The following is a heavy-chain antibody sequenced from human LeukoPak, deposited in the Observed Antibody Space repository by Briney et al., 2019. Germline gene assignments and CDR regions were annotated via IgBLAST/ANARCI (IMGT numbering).Heavy chain of an antibody. CDR1: GGSITSSNYY. V-gene: IGHV4-39*01. D-gene: IGHD3-10*01. CDR2: FYYSGST. J-gene: IGHJ4*02. CDR3: VYYYGSGSVEY. Sequence: PSETQSLTCTVSGGSITSSNYYWGWIRQPPGKGLEWIRSFYYSGSTNYNPSLKSRVTISVDTSKNQFSLKLSSVTAADTAVYYCVYYYGSGSVEYWGQGTLVTVSS.